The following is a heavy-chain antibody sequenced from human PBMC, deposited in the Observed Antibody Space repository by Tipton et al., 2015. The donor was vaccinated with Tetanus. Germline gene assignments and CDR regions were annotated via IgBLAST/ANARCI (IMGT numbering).Heavy chain of an antibody. CDR3: AEGRRCCRSSCCHEYCFVS. V-gene: IGHV4-34*01. CDR1: GGSFSNYY. D-gene: IGHD2-2*01. Sequence: TLSLTCAVYGGSFSNYYLTWIRQPPGQGLEWIGEIHPSGITNYNPSLINRVTISVDTSKNQFSLRLTSVTAADTAVYYCAEGRRCCRSSCCHEYCFVSWGRGTLVTVSS. CDR2: IHPSGIT. J-gene: IGHJ4*02.